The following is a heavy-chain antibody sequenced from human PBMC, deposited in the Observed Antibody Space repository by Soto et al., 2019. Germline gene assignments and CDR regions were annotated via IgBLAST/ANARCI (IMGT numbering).Heavy chain of an antibody. J-gene: IGHJ4*02. Sequence: EVQLVESGGGLVKPGGSLRLSCAASGFTFSSYSMNWVRQAPGKGLEWVSSISSRSDYIYYADSVKGRFTISRDNAKNSLDVQMNSLRAEDTAVYYCATDPSSGPGGSYWGQGTLVTVSS. CDR3: ATDPSSGPGGSY. V-gene: IGHV3-21*01. D-gene: IGHD3-16*01. CDR1: GFTFSSYS. CDR2: ISSRSDYI.